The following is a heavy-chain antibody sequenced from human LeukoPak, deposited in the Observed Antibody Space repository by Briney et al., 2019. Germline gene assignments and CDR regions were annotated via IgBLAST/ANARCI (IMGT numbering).Heavy chain of an antibody. J-gene: IGHJ1*01. D-gene: IGHD3-22*01. CDR3: ARRRYYDSTGYLD. Sequence: PSETLSLTCPVSGGYISSSSYYWDWIRQPSGRGPEWIGSIYYSGSTYYNPSLKSRVTIFLDTSKNQFSLKLASVTAADTAVYYCARRRYYDSTGYLDWGQGTLVTVSS. CDR1: GGYISSSSYY. CDR2: IYYSGST. V-gene: IGHV4-39*01.